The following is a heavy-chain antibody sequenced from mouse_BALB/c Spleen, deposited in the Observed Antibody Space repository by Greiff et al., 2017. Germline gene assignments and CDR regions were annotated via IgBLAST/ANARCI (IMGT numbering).Heavy chain of an antibody. Sequence: QVQLKESGPGLVQPSQSLSITCTVSGFSLTSYGVHWVRQSPGKGLEWLGVIWSGGSTDYNAAFISRLSISKDNSKSQVFFKMNSLQANDTAIYYCARPSRRYYAMDYWGQGTSVTVSS. CDR2: IWSGGST. J-gene: IGHJ4*01. CDR3: ARPSRRYYAMDY. CDR1: GFSLTSYG. V-gene: IGHV2-2*02.